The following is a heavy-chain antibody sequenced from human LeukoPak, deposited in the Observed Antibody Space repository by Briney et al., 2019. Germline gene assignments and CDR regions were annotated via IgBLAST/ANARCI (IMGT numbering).Heavy chain of an antibody. V-gene: IGHV1-46*01. J-gene: IGHJ4*02. CDR1: GYSFTSYY. Sequence: ASVKVSCKASGYSFTSYYIHWVRQAPGQGLEWMGMINPSGGSSSYAQKFQGRVTMTRDTSTSTVYMELSSLRSEDTAVYYCARNPYGAGSYWVYWGQGTLVTVSS. D-gene: IGHD3-10*01. CDR2: INPSGGSS. CDR3: ARNPYGAGSYWVY.